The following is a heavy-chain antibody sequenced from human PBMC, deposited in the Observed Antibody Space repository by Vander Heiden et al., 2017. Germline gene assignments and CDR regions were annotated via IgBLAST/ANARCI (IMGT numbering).Heavy chain of an antibody. J-gene: IGHJ4*02. Sequence: QVQLQESRPGLVKPSQTLSLTCTVSGRSISSGGYYWSWIRQHPGKGLEWIGYIYYSGSTYYNPSLKSRVTISVDTSKNQFSLKLSSVTAADTAVYYCAREGIRGVTPFDYWGQGTLVTVSS. CDR2: IYYSGST. CDR3: AREGIRGVTPFDY. D-gene: IGHD3-10*01. CDR1: GRSISSGGYY. V-gene: IGHV4-31*03.